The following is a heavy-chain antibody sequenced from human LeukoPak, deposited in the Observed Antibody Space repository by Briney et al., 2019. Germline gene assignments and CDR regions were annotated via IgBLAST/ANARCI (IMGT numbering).Heavy chain of an antibody. D-gene: IGHD3-22*01. CDR1: GGSFSGYY. CDR3: ARHWAPTYYYDSSGYNYFDY. Sequence: SETLSLTCAVYGGSFSGYYWSWIRQPPGKGLEWIGEINHSGSTNYNPSLKSRVTISVDTSKNQFSLKLSSVTAADTAVYYCARHWAPTYYYDSSGYNYFDYWGQGTLVTVSS. J-gene: IGHJ4*02. V-gene: IGHV4-34*01. CDR2: INHSGST.